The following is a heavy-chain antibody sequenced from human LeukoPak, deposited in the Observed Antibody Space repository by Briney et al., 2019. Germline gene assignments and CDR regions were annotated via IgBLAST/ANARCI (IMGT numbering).Heavy chain of an antibody. CDR2: IYYSGST. D-gene: IGHD3-10*01. V-gene: IGHV4-39*01. CDR1: GGSISSSSYY. CDR3: ARPMVRGVITAPGY. J-gene: IGHJ4*02. Sequence: SETLSLTCTVSGGSISSSSYYWGWIRQPPGKGLEWIGSIYYSGSTYYNPSLKSRVTISVDTSKNQFSLKLSSVTAADPAVYYCARPMVRGVITAPGYWGQGTLVTVSS.